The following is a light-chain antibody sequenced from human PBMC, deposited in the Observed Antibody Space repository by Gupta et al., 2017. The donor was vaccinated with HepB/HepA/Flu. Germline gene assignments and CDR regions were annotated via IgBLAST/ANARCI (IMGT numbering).Light chain of an antibody. Sequence: DIQMTQSPSTLSAFVGDRVTITCRASQSIGIWLAWYQQKPGEAPKVLIYKASTLEIGVPSRFSGSGSGTEFTLTISSLQADDFATYYCQRYNSYSKNFGQGTKMEI. CDR2: KAS. J-gene: IGKJ2*01. CDR1: QSIGIW. V-gene: IGKV1-5*03. CDR3: QRYNSYSKN.